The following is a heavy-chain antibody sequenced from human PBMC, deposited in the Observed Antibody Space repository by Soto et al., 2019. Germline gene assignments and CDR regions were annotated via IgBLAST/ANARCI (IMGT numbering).Heavy chain of an antibody. CDR3: ARDLTGTTKWFDP. V-gene: IGHV3-21*01. Sequence: PGGSLRLSCAASGFTFISYSMNWVRQAPGKGLEWVSSISSSSSYIYYADSVKGRFTISRDNAKNSLYLQMNSLRAEDTAVYYCARDLTGTTKWFDPWGQGTLVTVSS. CDR2: ISSSSSYI. D-gene: IGHD1-7*01. J-gene: IGHJ5*02. CDR1: GFTFISYS.